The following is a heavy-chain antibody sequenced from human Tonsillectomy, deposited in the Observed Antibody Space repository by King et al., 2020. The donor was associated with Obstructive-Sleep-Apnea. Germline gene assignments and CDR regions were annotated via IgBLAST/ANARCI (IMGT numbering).Heavy chain of an antibody. Sequence: QLVQSGGGLVQPGGSLRLSCAASGFTVSSNYMSWVRQAPGKGLEWVSVIYSGGSTYYADSVKGRFTISRHNSKNTLYLQMNSLRAEDTAVYHCASQDCSSTSCYDYWGQGTLVTVSS. J-gene: IGHJ4*02. V-gene: IGHV3-53*04. CDR2: IYSGGST. CDR1: GFTVSSNY. CDR3: ASQDCSSTSCYDY. D-gene: IGHD2-2*01.